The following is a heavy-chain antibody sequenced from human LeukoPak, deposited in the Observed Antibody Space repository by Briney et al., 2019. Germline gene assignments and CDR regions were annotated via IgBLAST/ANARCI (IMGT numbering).Heavy chain of an antibody. V-gene: IGHV4-39*01. Sequence: SETLSLTCTVSGGSISSSSYYWGWIRQPPGKGLEWIGSIYYSGSTYYNPSLKSRVTISVDTSKNQFSLKLSSVTAADTAVYYCAQYCSSTSCYTLAYCGGDCPRPSGGWGQGTLVTVSS. D-gene: IGHD2-2*02. CDR1: GGSISSSSYY. CDR2: IYYSGST. CDR3: AQYCSSTSCYTLAYCGGDCPRPSGG. J-gene: IGHJ4*02.